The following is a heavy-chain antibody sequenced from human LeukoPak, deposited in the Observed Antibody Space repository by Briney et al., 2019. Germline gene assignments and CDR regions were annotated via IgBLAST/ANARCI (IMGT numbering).Heavy chain of an antibody. V-gene: IGHV4-30-4*08. CDR1: RGSISSDPYY. Sequence: PSETLCLTCTVSRGSISSDPYYWCWFRQPPGKGLEWLGYNYYTGSTRYNPSLKSRVTISVDTSKNHVSLKLTSVTAADTAVYFCARGEDRGHDLDSWGQGILVTASS. CDR3: ARGEDRGHDLDS. D-gene: IGHD5-12*01. J-gene: IGHJ4*02. CDR2: NYYTGST.